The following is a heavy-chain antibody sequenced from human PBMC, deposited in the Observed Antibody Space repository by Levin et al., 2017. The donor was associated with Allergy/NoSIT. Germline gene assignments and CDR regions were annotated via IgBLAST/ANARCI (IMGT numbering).Heavy chain of an antibody. D-gene: IGHD3-3*01. CDR1: GGSISSGGYY. CDR2: IYYSGST. Sequence: SETLSLTCTVSGGSISSGGYYWSWIRQHPGKGLEWIGYIYYSGSTYYNPSLKSRVTISVDTSKNQFSLKLSSVTAADTAVYYCARDIFGAKPDAFDIWGQGTMVTVSS. V-gene: IGHV4-31*03. CDR3: ARDIFGAKPDAFDI. J-gene: IGHJ3*02.